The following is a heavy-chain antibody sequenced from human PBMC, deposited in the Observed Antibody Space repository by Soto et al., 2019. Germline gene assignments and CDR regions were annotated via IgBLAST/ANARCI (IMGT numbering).Heavy chain of an antibody. CDR2: ISTGSAT. Sequence: GGSLRLSCAASGFIFSSYNMAWVRQTPGKGLEWVSYISTGSATYYADSVKGRFTISRDNAKNSLYLQMNSLRAEDTAVYYCARDAEIFLRAFDIWGQGTKVTVSS. CDR3: ARDAEIFLRAFDI. J-gene: IGHJ3*02. D-gene: IGHD3-3*01. V-gene: IGHV3-48*01. CDR1: GFIFSSYN.